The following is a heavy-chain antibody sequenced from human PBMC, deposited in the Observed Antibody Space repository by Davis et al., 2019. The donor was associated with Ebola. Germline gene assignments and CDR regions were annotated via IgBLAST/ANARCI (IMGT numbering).Heavy chain of an antibody. CDR3: AKDLPRYDDFWSGYLDV. J-gene: IGHJ6*03. CDR1: GISFSTYG. D-gene: IGHD3-3*01. CDR2: IWYDGSNK. Sequence: GESLKISCSASGISFSTYGMHWVRQAPGKGLEWVAVIWYDGSNKYYADSVKGRFTISRDNSKNTLYLQMNSLRAEDTAVYFCAKDLPRYDDFWSGYLDVWGKGTAVTVSS. V-gene: IGHV3-33*06.